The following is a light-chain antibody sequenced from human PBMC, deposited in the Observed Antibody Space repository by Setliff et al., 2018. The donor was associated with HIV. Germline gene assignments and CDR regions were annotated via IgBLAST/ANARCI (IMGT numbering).Light chain of an antibody. CDR3: SSYTNSTTVYA. V-gene: IGLV2-14*01. CDR2: EVS. J-gene: IGLJ1*01. CDR1: SSDVGGYNY. Sequence: QSALTQPASVSGSPGQSITISCTGTSSDVGGYNYVSWYQQHPGKAPKLMIYEVSNRPSGVSYRFSGSKSGNTASLTISGLQAEDEADYYCSSYTNSTTVYAFGTGTKVTVL.